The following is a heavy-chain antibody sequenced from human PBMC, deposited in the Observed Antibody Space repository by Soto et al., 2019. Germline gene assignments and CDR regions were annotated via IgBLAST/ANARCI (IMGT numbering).Heavy chain of an antibody. CDR2: IYYLGNT. CDR1: GGSISSSSSY. CDR3: AGLYPYESSGYQLNY. D-gene: IGHD3-22*01. J-gene: IGHJ4*02. V-gene: IGHV4-39*01. Sequence: SDTLSLTCTVSGGSISSSSSYWGWIRQPPGKGLEWVGSIYYLGNTYYNPSLGSRVTISVDTSKNQFSLKLRSVTAADTAVFYCAGLYPYESSGYQLNYWGQGALVTVS.